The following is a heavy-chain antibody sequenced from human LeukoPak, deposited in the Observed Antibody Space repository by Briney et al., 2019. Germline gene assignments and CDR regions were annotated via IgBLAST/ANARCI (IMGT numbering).Heavy chain of an antibody. CDR3: ARGSLSLATAPFNF. J-gene: IGHJ4*02. D-gene: IGHD1-1*01. Sequence: GGSLRLSCAASGFTFDNFAMNWVRQPPGKGLEWVLGLNWSGDRVGYADSVKGRFTISRDNAKNSLFLEMSDLRPEDTAFYYCARGSLSLATAPFNFWGQGTPVTVSS. CDR2: LNWSGDRV. CDR1: GFTFDNFA. V-gene: IGHV3-9*01.